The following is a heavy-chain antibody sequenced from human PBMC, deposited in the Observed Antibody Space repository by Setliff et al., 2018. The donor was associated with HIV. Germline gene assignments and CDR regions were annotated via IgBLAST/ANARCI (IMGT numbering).Heavy chain of an antibody. V-gene: IGHV5-51*01. J-gene: IGHJ3*02. D-gene: IGHD3-22*01. Sequence: GESLKISCICSGYSFTTYWIGWVRQMPGKGLEWMGIIYPGDSDTTYSPSFQGQVTISADKSISTAYLQWSSLKASDTAMYYCARLLNLYYYDSSGYPDAFDIWGQGTMVPSPQ. CDR3: ARLLNLYYYDSSGYPDAFDI. CDR1: GYSFTTYW. CDR2: IYPGDSDT.